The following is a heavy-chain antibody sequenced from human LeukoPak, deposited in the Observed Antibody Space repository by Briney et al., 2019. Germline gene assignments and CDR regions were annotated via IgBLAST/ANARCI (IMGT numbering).Heavy chain of an antibody. CDR2: IYHSGST. V-gene: IGHV4-38-2*02. D-gene: IGHD7-27*01. Sequence: SETLSLTCTVSGYSFSSGYYWGWIRQPPGKGLGWTGIIYHSGSTYYTASLKSRVTISVDTSKNKFSLKLSSVSAADPAVYYCARVNSGERPSNWFDPWGQGTLVTVSS. CDR1: GYSFSSGYY. J-gene: IGHJ5*02. CDR3: ARVNSGERPSNWFDP.